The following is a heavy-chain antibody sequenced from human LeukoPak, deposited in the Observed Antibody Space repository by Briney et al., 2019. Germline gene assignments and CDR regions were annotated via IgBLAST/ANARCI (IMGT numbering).Heavy chain of an antibody. CDR1: GFTLSSYN. CDR3: AKDPTHYRVWDDYDSTVLSY. J-gene: IGHJ4*02. V-gene: IGHV3-48*04. CDR2: IRNSGNTI. D-gene: IGHD3-22*01. Sequence: GGSLRLSCAVSGFTLSSYNMNWVRQAPGKGLEWVSYIRNSGNTIYYADSVKGRFTISRDNAKNTLYLQMNSLRAADTAVYYCAKDPTHYRVWDDYDSTVLSYWGQGTLVTVSS.